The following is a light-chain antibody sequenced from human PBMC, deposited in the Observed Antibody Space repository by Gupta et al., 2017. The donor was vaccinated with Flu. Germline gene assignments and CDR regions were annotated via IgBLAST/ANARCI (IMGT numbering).Light chain of an antibody. J-gene: IGLJ2*01. Sequence: VLTPPPSPPSAPAASASPPCTLRSGINVGTYRIYWYQQKPGSPPQYLLRYKSDSDNQRGSGVPSRFSGSKDGSANAGILLISGLQSEGEADYYCMIWYSSVEVFGGGTKLTVL. CDR3: MIWYSSVEV. V-gene: IGLV5-45*02. CDR1: SGINVGTYR. CDR2: YKSDSDN.